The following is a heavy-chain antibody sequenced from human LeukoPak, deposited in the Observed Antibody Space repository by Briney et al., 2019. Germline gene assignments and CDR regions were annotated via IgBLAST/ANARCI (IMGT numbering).Heavy chain of an antibody. CDR1: GESFSYNY. D-gene: IGHD3-22*01. CDR3: ARGLGPMSPSLDY. CDR2: INHSGRV. J-gene: IGHJ4*02. Sequence: SDTLSLSCAVSGESFSYNYWTWVRQPPGKGLEWIGDINHSGRVNYRPSLKSRVTLSADTSKSQFSLKLNAVTAADTAVYYCARGLGPMSPSLDYWGQGSLVTVSS. V-gene: IGHV4-34*01.